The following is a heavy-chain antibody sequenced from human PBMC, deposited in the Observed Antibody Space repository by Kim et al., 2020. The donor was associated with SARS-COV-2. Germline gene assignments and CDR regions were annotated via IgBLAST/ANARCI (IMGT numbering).Heavy chain of an antibody. CDR1: GFTFSSYA. D-gene: IGHD5-12*01. V-gene: IGHV3-23*01. CDR3: AKAQMDRDGYNSLVLMAPRGYCYYGMDV. J-gene: IGHJ6*02. Sequence: GGSLRLSCAASGFTFSSYAMSWVRQAPGKGLEWVSAISGSGGSTYYADSVKGRFTISRDNSKNTLYLQMNSLRAEATAVYYCAKAQMDRDGYNSLVLMAPRGYCYYGMDVWGQGATVTVSS. CDR2: ISGSGGST.